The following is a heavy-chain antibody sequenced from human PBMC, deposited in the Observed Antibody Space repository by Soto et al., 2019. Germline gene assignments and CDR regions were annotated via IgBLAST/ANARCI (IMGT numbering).Heavy chain of an antibody. CDR1: GFTFGDYA. CDR3: TRGGYNSAFDI. J-gene: IGHJ3*02. V-gene: IGHV3-49*04. D-gene: IGHD5-12*01. Sequence: SGGSLRLSCTASGFTFGDYAMSWVRQAPGKGLEWVGFIRSKAYGGTTEYAASVKGRFTISRDDSKSIAYLQMNSLKTEDTAVYYCTRGGYNSAFDIWGQGTMVTVSS. CDR2: IRSKAYGGTT.